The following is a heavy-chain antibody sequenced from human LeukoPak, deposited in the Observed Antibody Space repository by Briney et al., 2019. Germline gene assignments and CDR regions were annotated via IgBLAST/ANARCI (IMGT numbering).Heavy chain of an antibody. CDR1: GGSISSSSYY. CDR2: IYHSGNT. Sequence: PSETLSLTFTVSGGSISSSSYYWGWIRQPPGKGLEWIGNIYHSGNTYYNSSLKSRVTISVDTSKNQFSLKLSSVTAADTAVYYCARRRLSSGYYRNNWFDPWGQGTLVTVSS. V-gene: IGHV4-39*07. J-gene: IGHJ5*02. CDR3: ARRRLSSGYYRNNWFDP. D-gene: IGHD3-22*01.